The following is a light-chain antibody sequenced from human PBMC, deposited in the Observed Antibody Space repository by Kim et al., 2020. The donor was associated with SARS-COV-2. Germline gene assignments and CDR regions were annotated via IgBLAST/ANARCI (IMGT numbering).Light chain of an antibody. V-gene: IGLV3-25*03. CDR1: ALAKQY. Sequence: SPGQTARITCSGEALAKQYAYCYQQRPGQAPVLVIYKDSERPSGIPERFSGSSSGTTVTLTISGVQAEDEADYYCQSADSSGTYYVFGTGTKVTVL. J-gene: IGLJ1*01. CDR2: KDS. CDR3: QSADSSGTYYV.